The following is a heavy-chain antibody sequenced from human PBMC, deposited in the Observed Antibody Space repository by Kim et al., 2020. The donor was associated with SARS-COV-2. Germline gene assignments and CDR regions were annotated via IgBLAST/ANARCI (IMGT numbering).Heavy chain of an antibody. Sequence: GGSLRLSCAASGFTFSSYAMSWVRQAPGKGLEWVSAISGSGGSTYYADSVKGRFTISRDNSKNTLYLQMNSLRAEDTAVYYCAKDRVDTAMRSYNWFDPWGQGTLVTVSS. CDR2: ISGSGGST. D-gene: IGHD5-18*01. V-gene: IGHV3-23*01. J-gene: IGHJ5*02. CDR3: AKDRVDTAMRSYNWFDP. CDR1: GFTFSSYA.